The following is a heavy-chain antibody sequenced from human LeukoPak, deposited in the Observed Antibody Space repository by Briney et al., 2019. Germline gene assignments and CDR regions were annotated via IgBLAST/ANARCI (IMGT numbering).Heavy chain of an antibody. Sequence: KPGGSLRLSCAASGFTFSSYSMNWVRQAPGKGLEWVSSISSSSSYIYYADSVKGRFTISRDNAKNSLYLQMNSLRAEDTAVYYCARDRLTFPRIAAAGTTSNWFDPWGQGTLVTVSS. CDR2: ISSSSSYI. V-gene: IGHV3-21*01. CDR3: ARDRLTFPRIAAAGTTSNWFDP. CDR1: GFTFSSYS. D-gene: IGHD6-13*01. J-gene: IGHJ5*02.